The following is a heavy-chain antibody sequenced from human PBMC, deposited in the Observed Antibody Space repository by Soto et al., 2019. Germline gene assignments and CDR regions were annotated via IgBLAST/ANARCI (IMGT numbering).Heavy chain of an antibody. D-gene: IGHD3-10*01. V-gene: IGHV3-23*01. CDR2: TTGSGANK. J-gene: IGHJ1*01. Sequence: EVNLLESGGGLVQPGESLRISCVGSGFTFKNYAMTWVRQAPGKGLEWVSGTTGSGANKHYADSVRGRFTISRANSKKTLYLEMRRLRVEDTAVYYCAKDGDFGEDGPAEYFEHWGQGTLVTVSS. CDR1: GFTFKNYA. CDR3: AKDGDFGEDGPAEYFEH.